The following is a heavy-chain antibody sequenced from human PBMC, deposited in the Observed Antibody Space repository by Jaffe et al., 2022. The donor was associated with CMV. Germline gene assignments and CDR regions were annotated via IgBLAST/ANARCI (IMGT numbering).Heavy chain of an antibody. J-gene: IGHJ5*02. CDR2: IYWDDDE. CDR3: VHTGWCDVGECYSGEDWFDP. D-gene: IGHD2-21*01. V-gene: IGHV2-5*02. Sequence: QITLKESGPTLVKPTQTLTLTCTFSGFSLTTSGVGVGWIRQPPGKAPEWLALIYWDDDERYSPSLKSRLTITKDTSKNQVVLTMTNMSPMDTATYFCVHTGWCDVGECYSGEDWFDPWGQGTLVTVSP. CDR1: GFSLTTSGVG.